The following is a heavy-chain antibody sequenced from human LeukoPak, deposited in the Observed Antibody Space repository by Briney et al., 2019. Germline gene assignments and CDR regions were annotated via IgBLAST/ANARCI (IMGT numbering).Heavy chain of an antibody. D-gene: IGHD3-10*01. V-gene: IGHV4-59*08. J-gene: IGHJ5*02. CDR1: GGSISSYY. Sequence: SETLSLTCTASGGSISSYYWSWIRQPPGKGLEWIGYIYYSGSTNYNPSPKSRVTISVDTSKNQFSLKLSSVTAADTAVYYCARYYGSGSFRYNWFDPWGQGTLVTVSS. CDR3: ARYYGSGSFRYNWFDP. CDR2: IYYSGST.